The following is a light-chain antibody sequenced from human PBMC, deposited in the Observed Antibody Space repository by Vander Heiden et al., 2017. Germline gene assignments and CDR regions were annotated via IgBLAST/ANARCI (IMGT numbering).Light chain of an antibody. CDR3: QQDSKAPPWT. CDR1: QSVSSS. CDR2: DAS. V-gene: IGKV3-11*01. Sequence: EIVLTQSPATLSLSPGERATLSCRASQSVSSSLVWYQHNPGQAPRLLIYDASNRATGTPARSRGSAHGTDFTLTMRSRELEDFTVYYCQQDSKAPPWTFEQGSKAEI. J-gene: IGKJ1*01.